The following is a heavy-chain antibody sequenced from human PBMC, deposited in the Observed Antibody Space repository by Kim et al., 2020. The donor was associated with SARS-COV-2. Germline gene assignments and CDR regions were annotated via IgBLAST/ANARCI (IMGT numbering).Heavy chain of an antibody. Sequence: SETMSLTCSVSGGSISSHYWSWIRRPPGDGLELIGYIYFTGSTNYNPSLKSRVTISVDTSKNQFFLKLTSVTAADTAGDYCPRGPSGWRFDPQGPGTLL. D-gene: IGHD6-19*01. J-gene: IGHJ5*02. CDR2: IYFTGST. CDR1: GGSISSHY. V-gene: IGHV4-59*11. CDR3: PRGPSGWRFDP.